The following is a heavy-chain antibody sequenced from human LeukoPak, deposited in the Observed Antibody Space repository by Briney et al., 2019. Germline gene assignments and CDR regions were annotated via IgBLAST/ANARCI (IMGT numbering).Heavy chain of an antibody. CDR1: GFTFDDYT. Sequence: PGGSLRLSSAASGFTFDDYTMHWVRQAPGKGLEWVSLISWDGGSTYYADSVKGRFTISGDNSKNSLYLQMNSLRTEDTALYYCAKGYSGSYPYYFDYWGQGTLVTVSS. D-gene: IGHD1-26*01. J-gene: IGHJ4*02. V-gene: IGHV3-43*01. CDR3: AKGYSGSYPYYFDY. CDR2: ISWDGGST.